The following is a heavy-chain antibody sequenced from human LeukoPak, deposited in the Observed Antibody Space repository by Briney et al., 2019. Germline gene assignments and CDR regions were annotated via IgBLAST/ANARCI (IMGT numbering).Heavy chain of an antibody. V-gene: IGHV4-59*12. CDR1: GDSISSYY. J-gene: IGHJ4*02. Sequence: SETLSLTCTVSGDSISSYYWSWIRPPPGKGLEWIGYIYYSGSTNYNPSLKSRVTISVDTSKNQLSLKLSSVTVADTAVYCCAGGQWLVWGVYWGQGTLVTVSS. D-gene: IGHD6-19*01. CDR3: AGGQWLVWGVY. CDR2: IYYSGST.